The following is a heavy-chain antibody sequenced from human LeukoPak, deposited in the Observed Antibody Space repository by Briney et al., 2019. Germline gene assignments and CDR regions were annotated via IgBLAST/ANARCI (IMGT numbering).Heavy chain of an antibody. J-gene: IGHJ4*02. Sequence: PGRSLRLSCAASGFTFSSYGMHWVRQAPGKGLEWVAVIWYDGSNKYYADSVKGRFTISRDNSKNTLYLQMNSLRAEDTAVYYCARSGGGMILGDNYFDYWGQGTLVTVSS. V-gene: IGHV3-33*01. CDR3: ARSGGGMILGDNYFDY. CDR1: GFTFSSYG. D-gene: IGHD1-26*01. CDR2: IWYDGSNK.